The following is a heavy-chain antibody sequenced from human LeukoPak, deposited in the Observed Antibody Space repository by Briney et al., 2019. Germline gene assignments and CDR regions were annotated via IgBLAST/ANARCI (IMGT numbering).Heavy chain of an antibody. CDR2: ISGSGNTR. CDR1: GFTFSSYE. J-gene: IGHJ3*02. V-gene: IGHV3-48*03. Sequence: GGSLRLSCAASGFTFSSYEMNWVRQAPGKGLEWVSYISGSGNTRYYADSVKGRFTISRDNAKNSLYLQVNSLRDEDTAVYYCAREGAFDIWGQGTMVTVSS. CDR3: AREGAFDI.